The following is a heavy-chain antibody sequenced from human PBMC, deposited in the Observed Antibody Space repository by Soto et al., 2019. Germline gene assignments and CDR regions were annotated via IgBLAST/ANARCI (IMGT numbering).Heavy chain of an antibody. CDR2: INPSGGST. CDR3: ARVGQIYYYYYGMDV. J-gene: IGHJ6*02. V-gene: IGHV1-46*01. Sequence: ASVKVSCKASGYTFTSYYMHWVRQAPGQGLEWMGIINPSGGSTSYAQKFQGRVTMTRDTSTSTVYMELSSLRSEDTAVYYCARVGQIYYYYYGMDVWGQGTTVTVSS. CDR1: GYTFTSYY.